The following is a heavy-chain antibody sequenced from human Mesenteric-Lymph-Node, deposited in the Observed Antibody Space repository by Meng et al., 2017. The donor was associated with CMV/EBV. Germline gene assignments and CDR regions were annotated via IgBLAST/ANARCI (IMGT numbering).Heavy chain of an antibody. CDR1: GFTFAGFA. D-gene: IGHD4-23*01. Sequence: ETLSLTCAASGFTFAGFAIHWVRQAPGKGLEWVSTISSSGTTTYFPDSVKGRFTVSRDNSKNTLFLQMNSLRAEDTAIYYCAKASGNRAFDYWGQGMLVTVSS. V-gene: IGHV3-23*01. J-gene: IGHJ4*02. CDR3: AKASGNRAFDY. CDR2: ISSSGTTT.